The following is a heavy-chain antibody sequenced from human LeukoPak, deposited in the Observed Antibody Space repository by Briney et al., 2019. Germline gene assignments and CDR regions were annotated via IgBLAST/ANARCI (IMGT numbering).Heavy chain of an antibody. V-gene: IGHV1-46*01. J-gene: IGHJ6*02. CDR1: GYTFTSYY. D-gene: IGHD1-26*01. Sequence: GASVKVSCKASGYTFTSYYMHWVRQAPGQGLEWMGIINPSGGSTSYAQKFQGRVTMTRDTSTSTVYMELSSLRSEDTAVYYCAKGRVGANGYYYYGMDVWGQGTTVTVSS. CDR2: INPSGGST. CDR3: AKGRVGANGYYYYGMDV.